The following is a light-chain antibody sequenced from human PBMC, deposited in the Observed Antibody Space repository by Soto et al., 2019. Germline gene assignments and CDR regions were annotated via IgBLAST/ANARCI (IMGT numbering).Light chain of an antibody. CDR1: SSDVGGYKY. Sequence: QSVLTQPASVSGSPGQSITISCTGTSSDVGGYKYVSWYQQHPDKAPKLIIFEVSNRPSGISSRFSGSKSGNTASLTISGLQAEDEADYYCCAYAGSNTLVFGGGTKLTVL. CDR2: EVS. V-gene: IGLV2-14*01. J-gene: IGLJ2*01. CDR3: CAYAGSNTLV.